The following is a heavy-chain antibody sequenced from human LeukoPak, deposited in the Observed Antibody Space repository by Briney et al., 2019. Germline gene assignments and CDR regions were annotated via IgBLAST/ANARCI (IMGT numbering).Heavy chain of an antibody. D-gene: IGHD5-24*01. CDR1: GGSIRSSYYY. Sequence: SETLSLTCTVSGGSIRSSYYYWGWIRQPPGKGLEWIGETNHSGSTNYNPSLKSRVTISVDTSKNQFSLKLSSVTAADTAVYYCARGSEMYGMDVWGQGTTVTVSS. CDR3: ARGSEMYGMDV. J-gene: IGHJ6*02. V-gene: IGHV4-39*07. CDR2: TNHSGST.